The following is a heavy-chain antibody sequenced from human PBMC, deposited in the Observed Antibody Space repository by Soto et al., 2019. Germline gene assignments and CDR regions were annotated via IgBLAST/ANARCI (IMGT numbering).Heavy chain of an antibody. Sequence: GGSLRLSCAASGFTFSNAWINWVRQAPGKGLEWVGRIKSKTDGGTTDYAAPVKGRFTISRDDSKNTLYLQMNSLKTEDTAVYYCTTVSLQLERLRYYYYMDVWGKGTTVTVSS. J-gene: IGHJ6*03. CDR1: GFTFSNAW. CDR2: IKSKTDGGTT. CDR3: TTVSLQLERLRYYYYMDV. D-gene: IGHD1-1*01. V-gene: IGHV3-15*07.